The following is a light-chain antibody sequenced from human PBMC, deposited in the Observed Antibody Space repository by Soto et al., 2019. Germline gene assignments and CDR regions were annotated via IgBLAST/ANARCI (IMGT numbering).Light chain of an antibody. V-gene: IGKV3D-15*01. J-gene: IGKJ2*01. CDR1: QSVNTR. Sequence: EIVMTQSPATLSVSPGERATLSCRASQSVNTRLAWYQQKPGQAPRLVIYDASTRATGIPARFSGSGSGTGFTLTISSLQSEDFAVYHCQQYNNWPPEYTFGQRTKLEIK. CDR3: QQYNNWPPEYT. CDR2: DAS.